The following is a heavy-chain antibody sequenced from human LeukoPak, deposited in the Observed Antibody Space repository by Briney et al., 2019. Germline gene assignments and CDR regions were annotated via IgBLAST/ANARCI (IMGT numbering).Heavy chain of an antibody. CDR3: AKAASSSWPSYYYGMDV. CDR2: ISSSSSTI. Sequence: GGSLRLSCAASGFTFSSYSMNWVRQAPGKGLEWVSYISSSSSTIYYADSVKGRFTISKDNSKNTVYLQMSSLRVDDTAVYYCAKAASSSWPSYYYGMDVWAKGPRSPSP. V-gene: IGHV3-48*01. D-gene: IGHD6-13*01. J-gene: IGHJ6*02. CDR1: GFTFSSYS.